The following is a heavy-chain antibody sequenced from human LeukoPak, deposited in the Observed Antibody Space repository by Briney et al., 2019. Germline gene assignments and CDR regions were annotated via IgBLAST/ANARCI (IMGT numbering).Heavy chain of an antibody. V-gene: IGHV3-30*02. Sequence: PGGSLRLSCAASGFTFSSYGMHWVRQAPGKGLEWVAFIWYDGSNKYYTDSVKGRFTVSRDNSKNTLYLQMNSLSTEDTAVYYCAKDSSNWSFDYWGQGSLVTVSS. D-gene: IGHD6-13*01. J-gene: IGHJ4*02. CDR2: IWYDGSNK. CDR3: AKDSSNWSFDY. CDR1: GFTFSSYG.